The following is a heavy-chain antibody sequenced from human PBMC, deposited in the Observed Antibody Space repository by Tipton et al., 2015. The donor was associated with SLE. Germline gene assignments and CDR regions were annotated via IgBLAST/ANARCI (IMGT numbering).Heavy chain of an antibody. V-gene: IGHV4-39*07. J-gene: IGHJ4*02. D-gene: IGHD3-10*01. CDR3: ASSEGTGSAPFDY. Sequence: TLSLTCTVSGGSISSSSYYWGWIRQPPGMGLEWIGSIYYSGSTYYNPSLKSRVTISVDTSKNQFSLKLSSVTAADTAVYYCASSEGTGSAPFDYWGQGTLVTVSS. CDR2: IYYSGST. CDR1: GGSISSSSYY.